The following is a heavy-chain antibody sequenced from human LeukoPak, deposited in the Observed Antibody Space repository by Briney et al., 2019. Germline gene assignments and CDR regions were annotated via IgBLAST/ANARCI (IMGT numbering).Heavy chain of an antibody. Sequence: SETLSLTCAVSGYSISSGYYWGWIRQPPGKGLEWNGSIYHSGSTYYNPSLKSRVTISVDTSKNQFSLKLSSVTAADTAVYYCASQGLVRGPDLYHFDYWGQGTLVTVSS. CDR1: GYSISSGYY. V-gene: IGHV4-38-2*01. J-gene: IGHJ4*02. CDR3: ASQGLVRGPDLYHFDY. D-gene: IGHD3-10*01. CDR2: IYHSGST.